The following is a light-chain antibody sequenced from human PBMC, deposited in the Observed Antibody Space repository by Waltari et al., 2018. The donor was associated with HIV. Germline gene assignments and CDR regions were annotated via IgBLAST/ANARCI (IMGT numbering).Light chain of an antibody. CDR1: NIGYKS. CDR3: QVWDTTTV. J-gene: IGLJ2*01. CDR2: NDK. Sequence: SYELTQPLTVSGAMGQSARITCGGKNIGYKSVPWYQQKTGQAPVLVIYNDKYRPSGIPERFSGSKSGNTATLTITGAQAGDEADYFCQVWDTTTVFGGGTNLTVL. V-gene: IGLV3-9*02.